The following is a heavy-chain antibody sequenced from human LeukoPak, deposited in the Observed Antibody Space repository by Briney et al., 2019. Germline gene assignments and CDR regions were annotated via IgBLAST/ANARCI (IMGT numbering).Heavy chain of an antibody. CDR3: ARDDYGDLYYFDY. J-gene: IGHJ4*02. CDR2: ISSSSSYI. Sequence: GGSLILSCAASGFTFSGYSMNWVRQAPGKGLEWVSFISSSSSYIYYADSVKGRFTISRDNAKNSLYLQMNSLRAEDTAVYYCARDDYGDLYYFDYWGQGTLVTVSS. D-gene: IGHD4-17*01. V-gene: IGHV3-21*06. CDR1: GFTFSGYS.